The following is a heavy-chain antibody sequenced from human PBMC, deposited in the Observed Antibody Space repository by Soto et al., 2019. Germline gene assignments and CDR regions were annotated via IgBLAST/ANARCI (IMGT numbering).Heavy chain of an antibody. Sequence: QVQLVQSGAEVKKPGSSVKVSCKASGGTFSSYAISWVRQAPGQGLEWMGGIIPIFGTANYAQKFQGRVTITADESTSTAYMELSSLRSEDTAVYYCARPDTAYGYYGSGSYPPHIWGQGTMVTVSS. D-gene: IGHD3-10*01. CDR3: ARPDTAYGYYGSGSYPPHI. CDR2: IIPIFGTA. CDR1: GGTFSSYA. J-gene: IGHJ3*02. V-gene: IGHV1-69*12.